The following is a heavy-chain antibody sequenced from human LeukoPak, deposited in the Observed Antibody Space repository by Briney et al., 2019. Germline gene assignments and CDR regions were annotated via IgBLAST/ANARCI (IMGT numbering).Heavy chain of an antibody. CDR3: ARHERGSYYHFDY. D-gene: IGHD1-26*01. CDR2: IYYSGST. Sequence: SETLSLTCAVYGGSFSGYYWGRIRQPPGKGLEWIGSIYYSGSTYYNPSLKSRVTISVDTSKNQFSLKLSSVTAADTAVYYCARHERGSYYHFDYWGQGTLVTVSS. CDR1: GGSFSGYY. J-gene: IGHJ4*02. V-gene: IGHV4-39*01.